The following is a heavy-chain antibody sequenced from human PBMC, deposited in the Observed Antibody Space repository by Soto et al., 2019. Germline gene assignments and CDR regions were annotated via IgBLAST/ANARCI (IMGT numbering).Heavy chain of an antibody. CDR1: GFTFSSYA. D-gene: IGHD3-3*01. CDR3: ARSLAIFGVVPTPEDY. Sequence: QVQLVESGGGVVQPGRSLRLSCAASGFTFSSYAMHWVRQAPGKGLEWVAVISYDGSNKYYADSVKGRFTISRDNSKNTLYLQMHSLRAEDTAVYYCARSLAIFGVVPTPEDYWGQGTLVTVSS. J-gene: IGHJ4*02. V-gene: IGHV3-30-3*01. CDR2: ISYDGSNK.